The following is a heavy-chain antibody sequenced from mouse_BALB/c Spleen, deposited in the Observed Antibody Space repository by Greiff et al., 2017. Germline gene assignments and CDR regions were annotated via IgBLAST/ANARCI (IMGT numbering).Heavy chain of an antibody. CDR2: IYPGDGDT. J-gene: IGHJ2*01. CDR1: GYTFTSYW. CDR3: ARVGY. D-gene: IGHD1-1*01. V-gene: IGHV1-87*01. Sequence: QVQLQQSGAELARPGASVKLSCKASGYTFTSYWMQWLKQRPGQGLEWIGAIYPGDGDTRYTQKFKGKATLTADKSSSTAYMQLSSLASEDSAVYYCARVGYWGQGTTLTVSS.